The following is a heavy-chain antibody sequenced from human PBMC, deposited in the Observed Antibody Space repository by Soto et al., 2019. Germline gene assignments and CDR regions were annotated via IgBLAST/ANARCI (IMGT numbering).Heavy chain of an antibody. CDR1: GGSISSYY. Sequence: SETLSLTCTVSGGSISSYYWSWIRQPPGKGLEWIGYIYYSGSTNYNPSLKSRVTISVDTSKNQFSLKLSSETAADTAVYYCARDRSLFTFDFWGQGTLVTVSS. CDR2: IYYSGST. J-gene: IGHJ4*02. CDR3: ARDRSLFTFDF. V-gene: IGHV4-59*01.